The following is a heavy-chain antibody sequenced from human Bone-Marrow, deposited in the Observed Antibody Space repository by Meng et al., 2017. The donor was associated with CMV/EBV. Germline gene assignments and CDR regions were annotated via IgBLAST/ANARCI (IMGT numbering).Heavy chain of an antibody. Sequence: GESLKISCAASGFTFSDYYMSWIRQAPGKGLEWVSYISSSGSTIYYADSVKGRFTISRDNAKNSLYLQMNSLRAEDTAVYYCARMHYRTGAGLNLYYYYGMDVWGQGTTVTV. CDR2: ISSSGSTI. D-gene: IGHD1-14*01. J-gene: IGHJ6*02. CDR1: GFTFSDYY. CDR3: ARMHYRTGAGLNLYYYYGMDV. V-gene: IGHV3-11*01.